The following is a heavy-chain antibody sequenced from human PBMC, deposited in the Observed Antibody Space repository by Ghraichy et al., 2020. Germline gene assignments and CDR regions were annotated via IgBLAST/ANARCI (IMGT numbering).Heavy chain of an antibody. J-gene: IGHJ1*01. D-gene: IGHD1-26*01. CDR1: GGSISSYY. CDR3: ARQGSSRGYFQH. V-gene: IGHV4-59*08. Sequence: SETLSLTCTVSGGSISSYYWSWIRQPPGKGLEWIGYIFYSGSTNYNPSLKSRVTISVDTSKNQFSLKLRSVTAADTAVYYCARQGSSRGYFQHWGQGTLVTVSS. CDR2: IFYSGST.